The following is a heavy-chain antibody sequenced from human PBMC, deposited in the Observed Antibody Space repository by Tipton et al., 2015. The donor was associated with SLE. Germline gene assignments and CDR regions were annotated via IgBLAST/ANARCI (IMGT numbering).Heavy chain of an antibody. Sequence: TLSLTCAVYGGSFSGYSWSCIRQPPGKGLEWIGQTKPSGNTNYNPSLKSRVTISVDTSNNQLPLELTSVTAADTAVYYCARGAKERIALVRVSLHYFDYWGQGSLVTICS. CDR2: TKPSGNT. D-gene: IGHD3-10*01. V-gene: IGHV4-34*01. J-gene: IGHJ4*01. CDR1: GGSFSGYS. CDR3: ARGAKERIALVRVSLHYFDY.